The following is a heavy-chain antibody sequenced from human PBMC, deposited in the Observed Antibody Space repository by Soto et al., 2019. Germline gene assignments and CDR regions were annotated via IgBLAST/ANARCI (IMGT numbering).Heavy chain of an antibody. D-gene: IGHD3-10*01. V-gene: IGHV3-30-3*01. CDR1: GFTFGSYA. J-gene: IGHJ4*02. CDR3: ARDGVTMVRGVPYY. CDR2: ISYDGSNK. Sequence: HPGGSLRLYCPASGFTFGSYAMHGVRQAPGKGLEWVAVISYDGSNKYYADSVKGRFTISRDNSKNTLYLQMNSLRAEDTAVYYCARDGVTMVRGVPYYWGQGTLVTVSS.